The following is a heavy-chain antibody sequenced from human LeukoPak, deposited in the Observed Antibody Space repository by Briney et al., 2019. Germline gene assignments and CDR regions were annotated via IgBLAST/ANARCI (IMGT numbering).Heavy chain of an antibody. D-gene: IGHD6-19*01. Sequence: GGSLRLSCAASGFTFSSYAMHWVRQAPGKGLERVAVISYDGSNKYYADSVKGRFTISRDNSKNTLYLQMNSLRAEDTAVYYCARDRSSGWVLYYFDYWGQGTLVTVSS. V-gene: IGHV3-30-3*01. CDR2: ISYDGSNK. J-gene: IGHJ4*02. CDR1: GFTFSSYA. CDR3: ARDRSSGWVLYYFDY.